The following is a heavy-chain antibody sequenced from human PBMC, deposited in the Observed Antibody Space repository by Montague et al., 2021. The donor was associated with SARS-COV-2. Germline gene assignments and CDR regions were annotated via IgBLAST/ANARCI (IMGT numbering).Heavy chain of an antibody. J-gene: IGHJ6*02. D-gene: IGHD3-10*01. CDR3: ARLSNYYGSGSYYPPNYYFYGMDV. V-gene: IGHV4-39*01. Sequence: SETLSLTCTVSGGSISSSSYYCGWIRQPPGKGLEWIGSIYYSGSTYYNASLKSRVTISVDTSKNQFSLKLSSVTASDTAVYYCARLSNYYGSGSYYPPNYYFYGMDVWGQGTPVTVS. CDR1: GGSISSSSYY. CDR2: IYYSGST.